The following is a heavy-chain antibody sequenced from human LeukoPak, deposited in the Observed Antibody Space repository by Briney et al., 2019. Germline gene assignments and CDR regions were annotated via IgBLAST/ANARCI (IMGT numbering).Heavy chain of an antibody. CDR1: GGSISSYY. Sequence: SETLSLTCTVSGGSISSYYWSWIRQPPGKGLEWIGYIYYSGSTNYNPSLKSRVTISVDTSKNQFSLKLSSVTAADTAVYYCARENTRYGMDVWGQGTTATVS. V-gene: IGHV4-59*01. CDR3: ARENTRYGMDV. CDR2: IYYSGST. J-gene: IGHJ6*02.